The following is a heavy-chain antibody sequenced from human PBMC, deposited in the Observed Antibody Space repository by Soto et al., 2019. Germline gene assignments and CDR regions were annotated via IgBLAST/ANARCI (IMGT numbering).Heavy chain of an antibody. CDR3: AREIPGYSSSWYLDY. V-gene: IGHV4-61*01. D-gene: IGHD6-13*01. Sequence: SETLSLTCTVSGGSVSGGSYYWNWIRQPPGKGLEWIGYIYYSGTANYNPSLKSRVTISVDTSKNQFSLKLSSVTAADTAVYYCAREIPGYSSSWYLDYWGQGTLVTVSS. CDR2: IYYSGTA. CDR1: GGSVSGGSYY. J-gene: IGHJ4*02.